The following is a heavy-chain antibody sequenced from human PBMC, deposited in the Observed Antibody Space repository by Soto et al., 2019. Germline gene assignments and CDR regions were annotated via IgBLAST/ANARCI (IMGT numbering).Heavy chain of an antibody. CDR1: GYSFTSYW. V-gene: IGHV5-10-1*01. Sequence: GESLKISCKGSGYSFTSYWISWVRQMPGKGLEWMGRIDPSDSYTNYSPSFQGHVTISADKSISTAYLQWSSLKASDTAMYYCASPSSSSFAYYYGMDVWGQGTTVTVSS. CDR3: ASPSSSSFAYYYGMDV. CDR2: IDPSDSYT. J-gene: IGHJ6*02. D-gene: IGHD6-6*01.